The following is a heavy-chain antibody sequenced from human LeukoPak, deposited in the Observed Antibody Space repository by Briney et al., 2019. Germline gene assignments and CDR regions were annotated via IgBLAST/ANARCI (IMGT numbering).Heavy chain of an antibody. CDR2: ISSSGGST. J-gene: IGHJ4*02. V-gene: IGHV3-23*01. CDR1: GFTFSSYA. D-gene: IGHD3-22*01. CDR3: ARVVYYDSSGYAY. Sequence: GGSLRLSCAASGFTFSSYAMSWVRQAPGKGLEWVSAISSSGGSTYYADSVKGRFTISRDNAKNSLYLQMNSLRDEDTAVYYCARVVYYDSSGYAYWGQGTLVTVSS.